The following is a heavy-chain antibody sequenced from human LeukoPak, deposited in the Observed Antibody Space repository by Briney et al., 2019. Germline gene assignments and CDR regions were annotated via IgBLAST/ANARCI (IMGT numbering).Heavy chain of an antibody. CDR2: VNQNGIT. CDR3: ARGLLTLVRGVSGEVNYYYYMDV. J-gene: IGHJ6*03. D-gene: IGHD3-10*01. Sequence: SETLSLTCAVSGTSLSGNYWTWIRQSPEKRLEWIGEVNQNGITTYNPSLQNRLTISLDRSKSQFSLRLTSVTAADKAVYYCARGLLTLVRGVSGEVNYYYYMDVWGNGTTVTVSS. CDR1: GTSLSGNY. V-gene: IGHV4-34*01.